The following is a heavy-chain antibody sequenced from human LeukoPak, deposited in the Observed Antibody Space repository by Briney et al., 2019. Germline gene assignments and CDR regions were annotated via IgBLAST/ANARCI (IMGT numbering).Heavy chain of an antibody. CDR2: ISYDGSNK. J-gene: IGHJ6*02. CDR3: ASHTAEMTTPLDGFYYYGMDV. CDR1: GFTFSSYG. D-gene: IGHD5-24*01. Sequence: PGGSLRLSCAASGFTFSSYGMHWVRQAPGKGLEWVAVISYDGSNKYYADSVKGRFTISRDNSKNSLYLQMNSLRAEDTAVYYCASHTAEMTTPLDGFYYYGMDVWGQGTTVTVSS. V-gene: IGHV3-30*03.